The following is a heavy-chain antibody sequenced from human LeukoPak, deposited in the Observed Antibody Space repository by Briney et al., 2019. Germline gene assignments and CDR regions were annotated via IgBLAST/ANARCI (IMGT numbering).Heavy chain of an antibody. Sequence: ASVKVSCKASGGTFSSYAISWVRQAPGQGLEWMGGIIPIFGTANYAQKFQGRVTMTRDTSTSTVYMELSSLRSEDTAVYYCARPRIRDGYKNFKDNYFDYWGQGTLVTVSS. CDR1: GGTFSSYA. V-gene: IGHV1-69*05. CDR3: ARPRIRDGYKNFKDNYFDY. D-gene: IGHD5-24*01. J-gene: IGHJ4*02. CDR2: IIPIFGTA.